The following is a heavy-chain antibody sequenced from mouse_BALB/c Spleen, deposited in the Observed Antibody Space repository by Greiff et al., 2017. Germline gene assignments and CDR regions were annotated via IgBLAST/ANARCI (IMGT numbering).Heavy chain of an antibody. Sequence: QVQLKESGPELVQPGASVRISCKASGYTFTSYYIHWVKQRPGQGLEWIGWIYPGNVNTKYNEKFKGKATLTADKSSSTAYMQLSSLTSEDSAVYFCARSHYYGSAFAYWGQGTLVTVSA. CDR1: GYTFTSYY. J-gene: IGHJ3*01. CDR2: IYPGNVNT. D-gene: IGHD1-1*01. CDR3: ARSHYYGSAFAY. V-gene: IGHV1S56*01.